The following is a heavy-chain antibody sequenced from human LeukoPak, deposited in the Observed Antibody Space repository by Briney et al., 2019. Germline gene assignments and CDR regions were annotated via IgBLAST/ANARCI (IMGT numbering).Heavy chain of an antibody. CDR2: INHSGST. D-gene: IGHD3-10*01. CDR1: GGSFSGYY. CDR3: ARRQPHGSKVVDY. J-gene: IGHJ4*02. Sequence: SETLSLTCAVYGGSFSGYYWSWIRQPPGKGLEWIGEINHSGSTNYNPSLKSRVTISVDTSKNQFSLKLSSVTAADTAVYYCARRQPHGSKVVDYWGQGTLVTVSS. V-gene: IGHV4-34*01.